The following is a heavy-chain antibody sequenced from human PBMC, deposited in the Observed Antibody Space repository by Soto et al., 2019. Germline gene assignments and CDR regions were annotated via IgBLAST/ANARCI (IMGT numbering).Heavy chain of an antibody. J-gene: IGHJ4*02. Sequence: QVQLVESGGGVVQPGRSLRLSCAASGFTFSSYAMHWVRQAPGKGLEWVAVISYDGSNKYYADSLKGRFTISRDNSKNRLYLQINSLRSEDTAVYYCALSLVTQLDYWGQGILVTVS. CDR1: GFTFSSYA. V-gene: IGHV3-30-3*01. CDR2: ISYDGSNK. D-gene: IGHD2-21*02. CDR3: ALSLVTQLDY.